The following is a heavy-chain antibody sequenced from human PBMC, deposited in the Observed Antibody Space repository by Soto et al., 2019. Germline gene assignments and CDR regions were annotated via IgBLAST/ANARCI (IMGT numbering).Heavy chain of an antibody. CDR1: GFTFDAYA. Sequence: GGSLSLSCAASGFTFDAYAIHWGRQAPGKGLEWVSLISWDGGTTFYADSVKGRFSVSRDNSKNSVYLQMNSLRVEDSGLYYCAKDAPRYCSSSSCSTGFDPWGQGTQVTVSS. CDR2: ISWDGGTT. D-gene: IGHD2-15*01. CDR3: AKDAPRYCSSSSCSTGFDP. V-gene: IGHV3-43D*04. J-gene: IGHJ5*02.